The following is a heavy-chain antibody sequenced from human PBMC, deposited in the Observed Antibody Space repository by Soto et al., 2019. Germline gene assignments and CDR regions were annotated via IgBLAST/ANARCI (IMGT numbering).Heavy chain of an antibody. J-gene: IGHJ6*02. Sequence: QVDLVQSGAEVKKPGASVTISCKASGSAITRYYIHWVRQAPGRGLEWMGIINPGGGSASYAQKFHDRFTIDKDTSTGTVYMDLRSLRTEDTAVYYCARDTSGCSLNGLDVWGQGTTVNVSS. D-gene: IGHD6-19*01. CDR2: INPGGGSA. CDR1: GSAITRYY. V-gene: IGHV1-46*01. CDR3: ARDTSGCSLNGLDV.